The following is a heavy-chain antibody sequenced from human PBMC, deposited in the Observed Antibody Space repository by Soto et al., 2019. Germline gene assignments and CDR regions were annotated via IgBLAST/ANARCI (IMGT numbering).Heavy chain of an antibody. J-gene: IGHJ4*02. CDR1: GCLFSNYP. CDR3: ARHQVGATASFDH. CDR2: ISGSGSST. Sequence: VGSLSLSRASSGCLFSNYPMSWVSQATGKGLEWVSGISGSGSSTYNANSVKGRFTISRDNSKNTVYLQMNSLRAEDTAVYYCARHQVGATASFDHWGQGTLVPFSS. V-gene: IGHV3-23*01. D-gene: IGHD1-26*01.